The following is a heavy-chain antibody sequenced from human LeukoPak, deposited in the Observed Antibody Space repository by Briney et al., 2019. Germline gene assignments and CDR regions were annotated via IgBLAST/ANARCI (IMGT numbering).Heavy chain of an antibody. CDR2: IYYSGST. J-gene: IGHJ5*02. Sequence: SETLSLTCTVSGGSISSGGYYWSWIRQHPGKGLEWIGYIYYSGSTYYNPSLKSRVTISVDTSKNQFSLKLSSVTAADTAVYYCARALGYCSGGSCTRGYNWFDPWGQGTLVTVPS. CDR1: GGSISSGGYY. V-gene: IGHV4-31*03. CDR3: ARALGYCSGGSCTRGYNWFDP. D-gene: IGHD2-15*01.